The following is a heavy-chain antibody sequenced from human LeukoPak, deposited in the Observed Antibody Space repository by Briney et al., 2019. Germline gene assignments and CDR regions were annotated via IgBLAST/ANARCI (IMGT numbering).Heavy chain of an antibody. V-gene: IGHV1-18*01. Sequence: GASVKVSCKASGYTFTSYGISWVRQAPGQGLEWMGWISAYNGNTNYAQKLQGRVTMTTDTSTSTVYMELRSLRSDDTAVYYCARVGLDYYDSSGYNDYWGQGTLVTVSS. J-gene: IGHJ4*02. CDR2: ISAYNGNT. CDR1: GYTFTSYG. D-gene: IGHD3-22*01. CDR3: ARVGLDYYDSSGYNDY.